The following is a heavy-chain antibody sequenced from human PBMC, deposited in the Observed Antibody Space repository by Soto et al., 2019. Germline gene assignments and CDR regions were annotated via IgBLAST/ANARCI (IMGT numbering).Heavy chain of an antibody. V-gene: IGHV3-30*18. CDR1: GFTFSSYG. CDR3: AKDNWNYGYFDC. CDR2: ISYDGSNK. Sequence: GGSLRLSCAASGFTFSSYGMHWVRQAPGKGLEWVAVISYDGSNKYYADSVKGRFTISRDNSKNTLYLQMNSLRAEDTAVYYCAKDNWNYGYFDCWGQGTLVTVSS. D-gene: IGHD1-7*01. J-gene: IGHJ4*02.